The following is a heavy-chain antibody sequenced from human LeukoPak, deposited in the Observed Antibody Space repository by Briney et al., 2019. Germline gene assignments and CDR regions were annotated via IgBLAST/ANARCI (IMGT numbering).Heavy chain of an antibody. CDR3: ARDQAGGCSSTSCYPSPYRKLDY. V-gene: IGHV3-66*02. CDR1: GFTVSSNY. J-gene: IGHJ4*02. D-gene: IGHD2-2*01. Sequence: PGGSLRLSCAASGFTVSSNYMSWVRQAPGKGLEWVSVIYSGGSTYYADSVKGRFTISRDNSKNTLYLQMNSLRAEDTAVYYCARDQAGGCSSTSCYPSPYRKLDYWGQGTLVTVSS. CDR2: IYSGGST.